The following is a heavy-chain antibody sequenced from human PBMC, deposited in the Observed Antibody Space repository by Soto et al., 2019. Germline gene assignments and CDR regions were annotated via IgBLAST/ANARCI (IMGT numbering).Heavy chain of an antibody. V-gene: IGHV3-48*01. CDR3: ARCSSGWANYYYYYMDV. D-gene: IGHD6-19*01. J-gene: IGHJ6*03. Sequence: TGGSPRLSCAAPGFTFSSYSMNLVRPAPGKGLEWVSYISSSSSTIYYADSVKGRFTISRDNAKNSLYLQMNSLRAEDTAVYYCARCSSGWANYYYYYMDVWGKGTTVTVSS. CDR1: GFTFSSYS. CDR2: ISSSSSTI.